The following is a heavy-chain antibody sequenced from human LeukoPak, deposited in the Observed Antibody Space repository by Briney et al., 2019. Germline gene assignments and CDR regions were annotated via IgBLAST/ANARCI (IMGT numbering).Heavy chain of an antibody. Sequence: ASVNVSCKASGYTFTSYYMHWVRQAPGQGLEWMGIINPSGGTTNYAQKFQGRVSMTRDTSTSTVYMELSSLRSEDTAVYYCARSGRGTYYYFDYWGQGTLVTVSS. D-gene: IGHD1-26*01. CDR2: INPSGGTT. J-gene: IGHJ4*02. CDR1: GYTFTSYY. V-gene: IGHV1-46*01. CDR3: ARSGRGTYYYFDY.